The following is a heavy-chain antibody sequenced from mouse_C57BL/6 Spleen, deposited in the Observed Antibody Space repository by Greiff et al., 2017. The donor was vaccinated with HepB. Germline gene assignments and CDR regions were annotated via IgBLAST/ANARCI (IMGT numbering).Heavy chain of an antibody. D-gene: IGHD1-1*01. CDR3: ARSYYRSSYRYAMDY. V-gene: IGHV1-69*01. CDR1: GYTFTSYW. J-gene: IGHJ4*01. CDR2: IDPSDSYT. Sequence: QVQLQQPGAELVMPGASVKLSCKASGYTFTSYWMHWVKQRPGQGLEWIGEIDPSDSYTNYNQKFKGKSTLTVDKSSSTAYMQLSSLTSEDSAVYYCARSYYRSSYRYAMDYWGQGTSVTVSS.